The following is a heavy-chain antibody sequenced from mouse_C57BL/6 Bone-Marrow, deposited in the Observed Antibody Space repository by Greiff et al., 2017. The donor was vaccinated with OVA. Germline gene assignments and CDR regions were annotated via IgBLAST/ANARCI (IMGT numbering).Heavy chain of an antibody. Sequence: EVKLMESGGGLVKPGGSLKLSCAASGFTFSSYAMSWVSQTPEKRLEWVATISDGGSYTYYPDNVKGRFTISRDNAKNNLYLQMSHLKSEDTAMYYCARGGYWGQGTTLTVSS. V-gene: IGHV5-4*03. CDR1: GFTFSSYA. CDR2: ISDGGSYT. CDR3: ARGGY. J-gene: IGHJ2*01.